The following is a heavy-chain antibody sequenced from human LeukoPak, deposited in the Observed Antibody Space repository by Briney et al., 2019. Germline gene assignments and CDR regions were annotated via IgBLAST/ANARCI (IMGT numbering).Heavy chain of an antibody. CDR2: INHSGRT. CDR1: GGSFSGYY. Sequence: SETLSLTCAVYGGSFSGYYWGWIRQPPGKGLEWIGEINHSGRTNYNPSLTSRATISVDTSKKQFSLKLSSVTAADTAVYFCARGPPTDYYDSSGFYYVFDYWGQGTLVTVSS. V-gene: IGHV4-34*01. D-gene: IGHD3-22*01. CDR3: ARGPPTDYYDSSGFYYVFDY. J-gene: IGHJ4*02.